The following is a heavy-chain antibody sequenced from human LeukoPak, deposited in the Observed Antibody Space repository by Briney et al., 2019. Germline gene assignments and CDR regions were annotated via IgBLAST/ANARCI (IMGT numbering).Heavy chain of an antibody. Sequence: GGSLRLSCAASGFTVSSDYMSWVRQAPGKGLEWVSVIYGGGRTYYADSVKGRFTISRDNSKNTLYLQMNSLRVEDTAVYYCARDPYGRNVFQHWGQGTLVTVSS. V-gene: IGHV3-53*01. CDR1: GFTVSSDY. J-gene: IGHJ1*01. D-gene: IGHD3-16*01. CDR3: ARDPYGRNVFQH. CDR2: IYGGGRT.